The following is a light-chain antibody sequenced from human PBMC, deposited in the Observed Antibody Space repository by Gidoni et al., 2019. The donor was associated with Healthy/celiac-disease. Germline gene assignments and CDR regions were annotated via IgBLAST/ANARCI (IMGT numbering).Light chain of an antibody. CDR2: DAS. J-gene: IGKJ2*01. CDR1: QSISSW. V-gene: IGKV1-5*01. CDR3: QQYGT. Sequence: DIQMTQSPSTLSASVGDRVTITCRASQSISSWLAWYQQKPGKAPKLLIYDASSLESGVPSRFSGSGSGTEFTLTISSLQPDDFATYYCQQYGTFXXXTKLEIK.